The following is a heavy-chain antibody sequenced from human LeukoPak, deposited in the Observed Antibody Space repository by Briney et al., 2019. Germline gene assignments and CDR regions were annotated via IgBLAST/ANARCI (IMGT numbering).Heavy chain of an antibody. J-gene: IGHJ3*02. D-gene: IGHD6-13*01. CDR3: ARESDSSPDAFDI. V-gene: IGHV1-2*02. Sequence: GASVKVSCKASGYIFTGYYMHWVPQAPGQGLEWMGWINPNSGGTKYAQKFQGRVTMTRDRSISTAYMELSSLRSDDTAVYYCARESDSSPDAFDIWGQGTMVTVSS. CDR2: INPNSGGT. CDR1: GYIFTGYY.